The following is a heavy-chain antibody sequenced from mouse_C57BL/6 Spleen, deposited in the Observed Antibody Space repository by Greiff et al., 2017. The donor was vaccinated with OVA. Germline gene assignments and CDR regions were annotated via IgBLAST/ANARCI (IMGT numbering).Heavy chain of an antibody. Sequence: EVKLVESGPGLVKPSQSLSLTCSVTGYSITSGYYWNWIRQFPGNKLEWMGYISYDGSNNYNPSLKNRISITRDTSKNQFFLKLNSVTTEDTATYYCARGYYPYWYFDVWGTGTTVTVSS. CDR1: GYSITSGYY. CDR2: ISYDGSN. D-gene: IGHD2-1*01. J-gene: IGHJ1*03. CDR3: ARGYYPYWYFDV. V-gene: IGHV3-6*01.